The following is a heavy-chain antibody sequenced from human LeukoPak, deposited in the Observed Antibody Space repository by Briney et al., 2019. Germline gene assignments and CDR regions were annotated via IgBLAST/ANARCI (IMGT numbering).Heavy chain of an antibody. CDR1: GGSISSYY. J-gene: IGHJ2*01. CDR2: IYTSGST. Sequence: SEILSLTCTVSGGSISSYYWSWIRQPPGKGLGGIGYIYTSGSTNYNPSLKSRVTISVDTSKNQFSLKLSSVTAADTAVYYCARHKLQAGWYFDLWGRGTLVTVSS. D-gene: IGHD6-13*01. CDR3: ARHKLQAGWYFDL. V-gene: IGHV4-4*09.